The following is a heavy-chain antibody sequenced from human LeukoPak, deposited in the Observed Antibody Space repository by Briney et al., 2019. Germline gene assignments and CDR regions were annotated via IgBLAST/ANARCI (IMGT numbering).Heavy chain of an antibody. CDR3: ARSAQLRFWPFDY. D-gene: IGHD3-3*01. Sequence: PSETLSLTCTVSGGSVSSGSYYWSWIRQPPGKGLEWIGYIYYSGSTNYNPSLKSRVTISVDTSKNQFSLKLSSVTAADTAVYYCARSAQLRFWPFDYWGQGTLVTVSS. V-gene: IGHV4-61*01. CDR1: GGSVSSGSYY. CDR2: IYYSGST. J-gene: IGHJ4*02.